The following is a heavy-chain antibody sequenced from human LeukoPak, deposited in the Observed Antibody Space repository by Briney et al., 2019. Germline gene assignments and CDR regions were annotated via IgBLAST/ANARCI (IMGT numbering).Heavy chain of an antibody. V-gene: IGHV4-59*01. CDR2: IHNSGIT. D-gene: IGHD4-17*01. CDR3: ARETHGDYVGY. CDR1: GVSISSYY. J-gene: IGHJ4*02. Sequence: PSETLSLTCTVSGVSISSYYWSWIRQPPGKGLEWIGYIHNSGITNYNPSLKSRVTISVDTSKNQFSLKLSSVTAADTAVYYCARETHGDYVGYWGQGTLVTVSS.